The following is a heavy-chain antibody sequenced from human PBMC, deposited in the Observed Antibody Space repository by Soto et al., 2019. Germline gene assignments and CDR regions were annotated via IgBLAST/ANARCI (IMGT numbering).Heavy chain of an antibody. CDR3: AKSHEFGVVILYYFDY. V-gene: IGHV3-23*01. Sequence: SLRLSCAASGFTFSSYAMSWVRQAPGKGLEWVSAISGSGGGTYYADSVKGRFTISRDNSKNTLYLQMNSLRAEDTAVYYCAKSHEFGVVILYYFDYWGQGTLVTVSS. D-gene: IGHD3-3*01. CDR1: GFTFSSYA. CDR2: ISGSGGGT. J-gene: IGHJ4*02.